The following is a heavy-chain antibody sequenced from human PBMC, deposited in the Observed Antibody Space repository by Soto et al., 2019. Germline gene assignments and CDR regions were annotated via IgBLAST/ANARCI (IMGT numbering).Heavy chain of an antibody. CDR3: TTKSNYYDSSGYYYVDY. CDR1: GFAFSNAW. J-gene: IGHJ4*02. CDR2: IKSKTDGGTT. Sequence: GRSLRLSRAASGFAFSNAWINWVRQAPGKGLEWVGRIKSKTDGGTTDYSAPVKVRFTISRDDSKNTLYLQMNSLKTEDTAVYYCTTKSNYYDSSGYYYVDYWGQGTLVTVSS. V-gene: IGHV3-15*07. D-gene: IGHD3-22*01.